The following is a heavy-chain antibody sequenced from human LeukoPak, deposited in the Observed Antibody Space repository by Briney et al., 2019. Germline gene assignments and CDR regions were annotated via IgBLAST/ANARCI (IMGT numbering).Heavy chain of an antibody. J-gene: IGHJ4*02. CDR3: WGCSGGSCYPFAY. V-gene: IGHV3-23*01. CDR2: ISGSGGSR. CDR1: GFTFSSYG. Sequence: PGGTLRLSCAASGFTFSSYGMSWVRQAPGKGLEWVSGISGSGGSRYYADSVKGRFTISRDNSKNTLFLQMNSLRADDTAVYAKWGCSGGSCYPFAYWGQGTLVTVSS. D-gene: IGHD2-15*01.